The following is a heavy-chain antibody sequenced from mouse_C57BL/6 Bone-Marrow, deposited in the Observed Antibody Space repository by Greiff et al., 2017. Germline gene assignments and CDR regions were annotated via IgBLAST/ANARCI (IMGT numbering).Heavy chain of an antibody. CDR3: ARGGSGYDGFAY. Sequence: QVQLQQPGAELVKPGASVKLSCKASGYTFTSYWMQWVKQRPGQGLEWIGEIDPSDSYTNYNQKFKGKATLTVDTSSSTAYMQLSSLTSEDSAVYNCARGGSGYDGFAYWGQGTLVTVSA. J-gene: IGHJ3*01. V-gene: IGHV1-50*01. CDR1: GYTFTSYW. CDR2: IDPSDSYT. D-gene: IGHD2-2*01.